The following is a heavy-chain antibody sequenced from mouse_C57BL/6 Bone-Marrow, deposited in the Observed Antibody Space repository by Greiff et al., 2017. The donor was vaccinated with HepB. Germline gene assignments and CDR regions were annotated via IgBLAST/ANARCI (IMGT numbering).Heavy chain of an antibody. Sequence: VQLQQSGAELVRPGASVTLSCTASGYTFTDYDMHWVKQTPVHGLEWIGAIDPETGGTAYTQKFKGKAILTADKSSSTAYMELRSLTSEDSAVYYCTRDSYYYAMDYWGQGNSVTVSS. CDR2: IDPETGGT. CDR1: GYTFTDYD. J-gene: IGHJ4*01. V-gene: IGHV1-15*01. D-gene: IGHD2-12*01. CDR3: TRDSYYYAMDY.